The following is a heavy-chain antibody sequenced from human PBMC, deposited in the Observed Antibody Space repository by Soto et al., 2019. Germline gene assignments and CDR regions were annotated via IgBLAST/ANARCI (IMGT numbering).Heavy chain of an antibody. Sequence: QVQLVQSGAEVKKPGASVEVSCKASGYTFNSYGITWVRQDPGQGLEWMGCISADNGNTNYAQNLQGRVTMTTDTSTSTAYMELRSLRSDDTAVYYCARGGGLGKLAMGFDYWGQGTLVTVSS. D-gene: IGHD3-16*01. CDR3: ARGGGLGKLAMGFDY. CDR2: ISADNGNT. J-gene: IGHJ4*02. CDR1: GYTFNSYG. V-gene: IGHV1-18*01.